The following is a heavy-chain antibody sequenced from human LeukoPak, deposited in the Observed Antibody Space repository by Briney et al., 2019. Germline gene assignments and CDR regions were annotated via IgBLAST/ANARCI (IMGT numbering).Heavy chain of an antibody. CDR1: GDSVSSNSAA. Sequence: SRTLSLTCAISGDSVSSNSAAWNWIRQSPSRGLEWLGRTYYRSKWYNDYALSVKSRITINPDTSKNQFSLQLNSVTPEDTAVYYCARDQDYVWGSSHIDYWGQGTLVTVSS. D-gene: IGHD3-16*01. J-gene: IGHJ4*02. CDR2: TYYRSKWYN. V-gene: IGHV6-1*01. CDR3: ARDQDYVWGSSHIDY.